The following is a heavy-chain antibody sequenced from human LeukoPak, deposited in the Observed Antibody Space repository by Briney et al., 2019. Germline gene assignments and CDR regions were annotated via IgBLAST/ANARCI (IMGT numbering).Heavy chain of an antibody. J-gene: IGHJ4*02. CDR2: INTNTGNP. D-gene: IGHD3-10*01. CDR1: GYTFTSYA. V-gene: IGHV7-4-1*02. CDR3: ASTTYYYGSGSYPDY. Sequence: ASVKVSCKASGYTFTSYATNWVRQAPGQGLEWMGWINTNTGNPTYAQGFTGRFVFSLDTSVSTAYLQISSLKAEDTAVYYCASTTYYYGSGSYPDYWGQGTLVTVSS.